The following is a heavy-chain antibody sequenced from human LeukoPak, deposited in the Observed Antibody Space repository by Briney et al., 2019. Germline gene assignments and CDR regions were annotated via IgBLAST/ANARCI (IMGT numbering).Heavy chain of an antibody. V-gene: IGHV4-4*07. CDR3: ARGPYCGGDCYFDY. Sequence: SETLSLTCTVSVGSISGYFWSWIRQPARKGLEWIGRMYTSGTTNSQHSRESRVTMSIETSKNHFSLKVTSVTAADTVVYCCARGPYCGGDCYFDYWGQGTLVTVSS. J-gene: IGHJ4*02. D-gene: IGHD2-21*02. CDR2: MYTSGTT. CDR1: VGSISGYF.